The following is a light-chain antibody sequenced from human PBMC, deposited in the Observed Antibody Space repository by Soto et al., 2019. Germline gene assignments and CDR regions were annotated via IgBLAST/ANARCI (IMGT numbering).Light chain of an antibody. V-gene: IGLV2-14*01. CDR3: SSYTSSSTLEV. J-gene: IGLJ2*01. CDR2: EVS. Sequence: QSALTQPASVSGSPGQSITISCSGTSSDVGGYNYVSWYQQHPGKAPKLMIYEVSNRPSGVSNRFSGSKSGNTASLTISGLQAEDEADYYCSSYTSSSTLEVFGGGTKXT. CDR1: SSDVGGYNY.